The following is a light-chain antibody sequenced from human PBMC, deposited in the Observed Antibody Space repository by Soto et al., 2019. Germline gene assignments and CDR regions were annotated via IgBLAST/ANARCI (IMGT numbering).Light chain of an antibody. V-gene: IGKV1-5*01. CDR1: QSISRW. CDR2: DAS. CDR3: QESYTTYAVT. Sequence: DVQMTQSPSTLSASVGDRVTITCRASQSISRWLAWYQQKPGKAPKLLIFDASSLESGVPSRFSGSGSGTEFTLTISSLQAEDFATYFCQESYTTYAVTFGGGT. J-gene: IGKJ4*01.